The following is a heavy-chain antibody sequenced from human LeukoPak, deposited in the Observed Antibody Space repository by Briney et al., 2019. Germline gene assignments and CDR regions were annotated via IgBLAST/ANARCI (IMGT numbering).Heavy chain of an antibody. V-gene: IGHV1-8*01. CDR2: MNPNSGNT. Sequence: GASVKVSCKASGYTFTSYDINWVRQATGQGLEWMGWMNPNSGNTGYAQKFQGRVTMTRDTSTSTVYMELSSLRSEDTAVYYCARGGALRLGELSHQVGFDYWGQGTLVTVSS. J-gene: IGHJ4*02. D-gene: IGHD3-16*02. CDR1: GYTFTSYD. CDR3: ARGGALRLGELSHQVGFDY.